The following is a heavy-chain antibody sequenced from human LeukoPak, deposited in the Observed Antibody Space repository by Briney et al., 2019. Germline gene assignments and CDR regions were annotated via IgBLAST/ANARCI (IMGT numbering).Heavy chain of an antibody. CDR3: ANGGNSLGYFDY. Sequence: GESVRLPCSASGFTFHSYAVSWLRDAPGGGGQWVSASSSSGANTYYADSVKGRFNISRDNSKNTLYLQMDSLRDEDRAVYYCANGGNSLGYFDYWGLGILVTVSS. CDR1: GFTFHSYA. V-gene: IGHV3-23*01. D-gene: IGHD4-23*01. CDR2: SSSSGANT. J-gene: IGHJ4*02.